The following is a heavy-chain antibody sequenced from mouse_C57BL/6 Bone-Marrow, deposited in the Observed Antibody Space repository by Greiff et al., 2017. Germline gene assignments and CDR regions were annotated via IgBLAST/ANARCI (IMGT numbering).Heavy chain of an antibody. CDR1: GFSLTSYA. CDR2: IWTGGGT. D-gene: IGHD2-1*01. J-gene: IGHJ4*01. V-gene: IGHV2-9-1*01. CDR3: ARNSRGNEIYYAMDN. Sequence: QVQLKQSGPGLVAPSQSLSITCTVSGFSLTSYAISWVRQPPGKGLEWLGVIWTGGGTTYNSALKSRLSISKDNSKSQVFLKMNSLQTDDTARYYCARNSRGNEIYYAMDNWGQGTSVTVSS.